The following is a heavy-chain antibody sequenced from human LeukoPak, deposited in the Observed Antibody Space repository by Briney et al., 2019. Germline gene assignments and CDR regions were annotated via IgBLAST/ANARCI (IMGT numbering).Heavy chain of an antibody. Sequence: PGGSLRLSCVASGFTFGHYAMHWVRQAPGEGLEWVSLINGDGDTTYFADCVRGRFSISRDNSKNSLYLQMNSLRTEDTALYYCAKGIGYYYGSGSYGAQDYWGQGTLVTVSS. D-gene: IGHD3-10*01. V-gene: IGHV3-43*02. CDR3: AKGIGYYYGSGSYGAQDY. CDR1: GFTFGHYA. J-gene: IGHJ4*02. CDR2: INGDGDTT.